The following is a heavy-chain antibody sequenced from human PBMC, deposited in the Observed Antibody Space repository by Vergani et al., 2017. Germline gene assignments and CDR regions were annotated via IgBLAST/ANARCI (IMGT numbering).Heavy chain of an antibody. D-gene: IGHD3-3*01. J-gene: IGHJ5*02. CDR1: GGSISSYY. V-gene: IGHV4-59*01. Sequence: QVQLQESGPGLVKPSQTLSLTCTVSGGSISSYYWSWVRQPPGKGLEWIGNIYDSGSTNYNPSLKSRVTISVDTSKSQFSLKLSSVTAADTAVYYCARNRAIFGVVINNWFDPWGQGTLVTVSS. CDR3: ARNRAIFGVVINNWFDP. CDR2: IYDSGST.